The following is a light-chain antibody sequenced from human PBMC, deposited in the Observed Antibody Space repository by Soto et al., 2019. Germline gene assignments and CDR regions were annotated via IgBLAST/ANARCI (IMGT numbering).Light chain of an antibody. V-gene: IGKV3-15*01. CDR1: QSVSSN. CDR3: QQYNNWPPIT. CDR2: GAS. J-gene: IGKJ5*01. Sequence: EIVMTPSPATLSVSPVERATLSCRASQSVSSNLAWYQQKPGQAPRLLIYGASTRATGTSARFSGSGSGTEFTLTISSLQSEDFAVYYCQQYNNWPPITFGQGTRLEIK.